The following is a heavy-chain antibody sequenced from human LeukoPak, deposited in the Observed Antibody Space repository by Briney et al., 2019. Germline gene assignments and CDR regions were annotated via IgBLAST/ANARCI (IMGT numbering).Heavy chain of an antibody. CDR3: ARRENYYGSGTYFADAFDF. V-gene: IGHV5-51*01. CDR2: IYPGDSDT. Sequence: GESLNISCKGSGYSFTSYWIGWVRQMPGKGLEWMGIIYPGDSDTRYGPSFQGQVTISADKSITTAYLQWSSLKASDTGMYYCARRENYYGSGTYFADAFDFWGQGTMVTVSS. J-gene: IGHJ3*01. CDR1: GYSFTSYW. D-gene: IGHD3-10*01.